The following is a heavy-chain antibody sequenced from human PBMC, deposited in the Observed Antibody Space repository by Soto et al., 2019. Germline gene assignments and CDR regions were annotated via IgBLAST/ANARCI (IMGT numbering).Heavy chain of an antibody. D-gene: IGHD3-3*01. CDR2: IVPMFGTA. J-gene: IGHJ5*02. V-gene: IGHV1-69*12. CDR1: GGTFGNSA. Sequence: QVQLVQSGAEVKKPGSSVNVSCKTSGGTFGNSAVTWVRQAPGQGLEWLGGIVPMFGTANYAQKFQGRVTITADESPITADMELNSLKTDDTAVYYCARDGDPQSAFWSGPLGGGRFDPWGQGTLVTVSS. CDR3: ARDGDPQSAFWSGPLGGGRFDP.